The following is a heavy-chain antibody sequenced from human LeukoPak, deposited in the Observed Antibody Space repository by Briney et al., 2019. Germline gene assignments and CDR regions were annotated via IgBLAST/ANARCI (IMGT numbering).Heavy chain of an antibody. CDR1: GYTFTSYA. V-gene: IGHV7-4-1*02. D-gene: IGHD6-13*01. J-gene: IGHJ5*02. CDR3: ARGFIAAAVTASGWFDP. Sequence: ASVKVSCKASGYTFTSYAMNWVRQAPGQGLEWMGWINTNTGNPTYAQGFTGRFVFSLDTSVSTAYLQISSLKAEDTAVYYCARGFIAAAVTASGWFDPWGQGTLVTVSS. CDR2: INTNTGNP.